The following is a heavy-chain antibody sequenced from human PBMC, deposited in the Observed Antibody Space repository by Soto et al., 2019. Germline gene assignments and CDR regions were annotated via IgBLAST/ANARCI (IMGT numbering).Heavy chain of an antibody. CDR3: AKGVPSPTQHAFDI. CDR1: GFSFSSYD. CDR2: ISYDGSDK. J-gene: IGHJ3*02. V-gene: IGHV3-30*18. Sequence: QVHLVESGGGVVQPGRSLRLSCAASGFSFSSYDMHWVRQAPGKGLELVAMISYDGSDKYFSDSVKGRLTISRDNSKNTVSLEMNSLRTKDTAAYYCAKGVPSPTQHAFDIWGQGTMVTVSS.